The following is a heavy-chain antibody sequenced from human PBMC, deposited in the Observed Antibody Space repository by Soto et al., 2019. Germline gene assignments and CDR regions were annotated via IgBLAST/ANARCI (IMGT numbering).Heavy chain of an antibody. J-gene: IGHJ1*01. D-gene: IGHD4-17*01. CDR2: IKSKTDGGTT. V-gene: IGHV3-15*01. CDR1: GFTFTNAW. Sequence: GGSLRLSCAASGFTFTNAWMSWVRQAPGKGLEWVGRIKSKTDGGTTNYAAPVKGRFTISRDDSKNTLYLQMNSLKTEDTAVYYCTTARGTYGAEYFQHWGQGTLVTAPQ. CDR3: TTARGTYGAEYFQH.